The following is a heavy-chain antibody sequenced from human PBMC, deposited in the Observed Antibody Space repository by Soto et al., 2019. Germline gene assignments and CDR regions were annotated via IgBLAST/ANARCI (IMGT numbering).Heavy chain of an antibody. CDR1: VFSAHT. Sequence: GPVTVSCKASVFSAHTIHWVRRAPGQGLEWMGWVKPYSGDTIYAQHFQGRVTMTTDTSITTVYMELNSLTSDDTAVYFCASPRSGPSPDLGFWGQGTVGTVSS. D-gene: IGHD2-15*01. J-gene: IGHJ4*02. CDR2: VKPYSGDT. V-gene: IGHV1-2*02. CDR3: ASPRSGPSPDLGF.